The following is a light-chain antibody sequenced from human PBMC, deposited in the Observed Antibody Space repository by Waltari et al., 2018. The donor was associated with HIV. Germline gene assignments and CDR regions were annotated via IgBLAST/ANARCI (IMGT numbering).Light chain of an antibody. CDR1: QRVSSN. CDR3: QQYNDWRRVT. CDR2: GAS. V-gene: IGKV3-15*01. Sequence: EIVMTQSPATLSVSPGERATLSCRARQRVSSNLAWYQQKPGQAPRLLIYGASTRATGIPARFSGSGSGTEFTLTISSRQSEDFAVYYCQQYNDWRRVTFGQGTKVEIQ. J-gene: IGKJ1*01.